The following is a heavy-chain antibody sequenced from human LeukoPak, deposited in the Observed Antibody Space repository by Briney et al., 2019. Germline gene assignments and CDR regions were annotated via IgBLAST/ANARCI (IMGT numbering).Heavy chain of an antibody. J-gene: IGHJ3*02. CDR2: ISAYNGNT. Sequence: VASVKVSCKASGYTFTNYGISWVRQAPGQGLEWMGWISAYNGNTNYAQKLQGRVTMTTDTSTSTAYMELRSLRSDDTAVFYCARDGVRWELASAFDIWGQGTMVTVSA. CDR1: GYTFTNYG. CDR3: ARDGVRWELASAFDI. D-gene: IGHD4-23*01. V-gene: IGHV1-18*01.